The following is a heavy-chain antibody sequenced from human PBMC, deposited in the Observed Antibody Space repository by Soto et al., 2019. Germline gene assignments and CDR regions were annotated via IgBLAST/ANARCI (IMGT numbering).Heavy chain of an antibody. CDR3: ARDQGYCGGDCPRNP. Sequence: EVQLVESGGGLVQPGGSLRLSCAASGFTFSSYSMNWVRQAPGKGLEWVSYISSSSSTIYYADSVKGRFTISRDNAKNSLYLQMNSLRAEDTAVYYCARDQGYCGGDCPRNPWGQGTLVTVSS. J-gene: IGHJ5*02. CDR2: ISSSSSTI. D-gene: IGHD2-21*02. CDR1: GFTFSSYS. V-gene: IGHV3-48*01.